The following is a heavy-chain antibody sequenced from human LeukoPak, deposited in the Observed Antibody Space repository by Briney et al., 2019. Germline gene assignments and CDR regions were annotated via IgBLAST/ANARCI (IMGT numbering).Heavy chain of an antibody. J-gene: IGHJ4*02. CDR1: GFTFSSYG. D-gene: IGHD3-22*01. CDR3: AKDRVTMIGPFDY. Sequence: GRSLRLSCAASGFTFSSYGMHWVRQAPGKGLEWVAVISYDGSNKYYADSVKGRFTISRDNSKNTLYLQMNSLRAEDTAVYYCAKDRVTMIGPFDYWGQGTLVTVSS. CDR2: ISYDGSNK. V-gene: IGHV3-30*18.